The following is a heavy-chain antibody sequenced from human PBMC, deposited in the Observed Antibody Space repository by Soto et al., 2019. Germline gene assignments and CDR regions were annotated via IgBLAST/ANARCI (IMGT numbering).Heavy chain of an antibody. CDR1: GFTFSSYA. J-gene: IGHJ6*02. V-gene: IGHV3-30-3*01. CDR2: ISYDGSNK. Sequence: GGSLRLSCAASGFTFSSYAMHWVRQAPGKGLEWVAVISYDGSNKYYADSVKGRFTISRDNSKNTLYLQMNSLRAEDTAVYYCARDITIFGVVHYGMDVWGQGTTVTVSS. D-gene: IGHD3-3*01. CDR3: ARDITIFGVVHYGMDV.